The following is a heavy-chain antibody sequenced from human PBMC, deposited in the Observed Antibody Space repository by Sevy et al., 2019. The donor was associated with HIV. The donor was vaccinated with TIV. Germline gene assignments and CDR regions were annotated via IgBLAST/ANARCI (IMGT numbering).Heavy chain of an antibody. CDR2: INSPGTT. Sequence: GGSLRLSCAASGFIVSNYAMTWVRQAPGKGLEWVSSINSPGTTYYADSVKGRSTISRDNSKNTLYLQMNSLRVDDTAVYSCAKGEGVGSVPYFDYWGQGTLVTVSS. CDR1: GFIVSNYA. J-gene: IGHJ4*02. V-gene: IGHV3-23*01. D-gene: IGHD1-26*01. CDR3: AKGEGVGSVPYFDY.